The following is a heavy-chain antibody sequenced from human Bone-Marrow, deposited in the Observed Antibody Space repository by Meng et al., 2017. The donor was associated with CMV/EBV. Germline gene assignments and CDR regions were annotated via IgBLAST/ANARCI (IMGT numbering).Heavy chain of an antibody. V-gene: IGHV3-48*03. CDR1: GFTFSSYE. J-gene: IGHJ3*02. Sequence: GESLKISCAASGFTFSSYEMNWVRQAPGKGLEWVSYISSSGSTIYYADSVKGRFTISRDNAKNSLYLQMNSLRAEDTAVYYCARGVVVPAVAFAFDIWGQGTMVTVSS. D-gene: IGHD2-2*01. CDR3: ARGVVVPAVAFAFDI. CDR2: ISSSGSTI.